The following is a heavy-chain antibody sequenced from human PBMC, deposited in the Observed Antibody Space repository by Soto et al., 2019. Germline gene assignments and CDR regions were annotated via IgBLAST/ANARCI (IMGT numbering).Heavy chain of an antibody. CDR1: GFSFSSYW. V-gene: IGHV3-74*01. CDR2: INNEGSDT. CDR3: VRGPVVIAIRPAAMVY. D-gene: IGHD2-2*03. Sequence: EVVLVESGGRLVQPGESLRLSCAASGFSFSSYWMHWVRQAPGKGLMWRSRINNEGSDTTYADSVKGQFTISRDNARNTLYLQLDTLRAEDTAVYYCVRGPVVIAIRPAAMVYWGQGTLVTVSS. J-gene: IGHJ4*02.